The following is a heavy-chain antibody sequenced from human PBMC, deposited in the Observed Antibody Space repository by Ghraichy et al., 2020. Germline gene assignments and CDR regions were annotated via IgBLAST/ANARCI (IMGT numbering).Heavy chain of an antibody. CDR1: GYTFFTYD. CDR3: ARCPRGAVPGGLDV. CDR2: IGTYNGYT. D-gene: IGHD6-19*01. Sequence: VKVFCKASGYTFFTYDISWVRQAPGQGLEWMGWIGTYNGYTDYAQNLQGRVTMTTDTSGSTSYMELRSLTYDDTAMYFCARCPRGAVPGGLDVWGQGTTVTV. V-gene: IGHV1-18*01. J-gene: IGHJ6*02.